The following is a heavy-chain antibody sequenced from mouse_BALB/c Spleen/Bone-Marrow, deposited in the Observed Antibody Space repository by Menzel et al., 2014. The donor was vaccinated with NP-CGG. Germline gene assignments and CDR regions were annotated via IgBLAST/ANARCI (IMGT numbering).Heavy chain of an antibody. Sequence: VQLQQSGAELVKPGASVKLSCTASGFNIKDTYMHWVKQRPEQSLEWIGWIDPANGNAKYDPKFQGKAAITADTSSNTACLQLSSLTSEDTAVYYCARYRLGTYFDFWGQGTTRTSSS. J-gene: IGHJ2*01. V-gene: IGHV14-3*02. D-gene: IGHD2-14*01. CDR2: IDPANGNA. CDR3: ARYRLGTYFDF. CDR1: GFNIKDTY.